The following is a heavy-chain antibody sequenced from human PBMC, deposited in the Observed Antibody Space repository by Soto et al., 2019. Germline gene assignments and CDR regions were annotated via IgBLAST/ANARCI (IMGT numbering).Heavy chain of an antibody. CDR2: IKQDGSEK. D-gene: IGHD3-3*01. J-gene: IGHJ4*02. V-gene: IGHV3-7*01. Sequence: GESLKISCAASGFTFSSYWMSWVRQAPGKGLEWVANIKQDGSEKYYVDSVKGRFTISRDNAKNSLYLQMNSLRAEDTAVYYCARDDDDFWSIDYWGQGTLVTVSS. CDR1: GFTFSSYW. CDR3: ARDDDDFWSIDY.